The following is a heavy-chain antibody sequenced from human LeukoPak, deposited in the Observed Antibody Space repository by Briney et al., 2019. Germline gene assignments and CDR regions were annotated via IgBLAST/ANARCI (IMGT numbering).Heavy chain of an antibody. Sequence: GGSLRLSCAASGFTFNTYAMSWVRQAPGKGLEWVSSISGSGGTTYYADSMKGRFTISRDNSKNTVYLQMNSLRAEDTAVYYCAKDLWPGTYGYFEYWGQGTLVTVSS. CDR1: GFTFNTYA. V-gene: IGHV3-23*01. CDR3: AKDLWPGTYGYFEY. J-gene: IGHJ4*02. CDR2: ISGSGGTT. D-gene: IGHD2-21*01.